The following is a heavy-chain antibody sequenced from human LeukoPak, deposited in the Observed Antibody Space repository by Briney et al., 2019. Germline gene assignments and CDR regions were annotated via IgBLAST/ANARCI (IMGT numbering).Heavy chain of an antibody. J-gene: IGHJ4*02. CDR2: IYSGGST. CDR3: AKDIGRSKILTGYYNTKGYFDY. D-gene: IGHD3-9*01. Sequence: GGSLRLSCAASGFTVSSNYMSWVRRAPGKGLEWVSIIYSGGSTFYADSVKGRFTISRDNSKNTLFLQMNSLKTEDTAVYYCAKDIGRSKILTGYYNTKGYFDYWGQGTLVTASS. V-gene: IGHV3-53*05. CDR1: GFTVSSNY.